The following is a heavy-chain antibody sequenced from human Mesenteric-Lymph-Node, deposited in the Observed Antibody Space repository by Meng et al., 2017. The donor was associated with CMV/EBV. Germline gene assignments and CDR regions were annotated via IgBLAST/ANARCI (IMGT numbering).Heavy chain of an antibody. Sequence: GESLKISCAASGFTFRNYGMEWVRQAPGKGLEWVAFIRYDGSDKHYADSVKGRCSISRDNSKNTLFLQVNSLRDEDTAVYYCARDRSPNGGFDYWGQGTLVTVSS. D-gene: IGHD3-16*01. J-gene: IGHJ4*02. CDR3: ARDRSPNGGFDY. CDR2: IRYDGSDK. V-gene: IGHV3-30*02. CDR1: GFTFRNYG.